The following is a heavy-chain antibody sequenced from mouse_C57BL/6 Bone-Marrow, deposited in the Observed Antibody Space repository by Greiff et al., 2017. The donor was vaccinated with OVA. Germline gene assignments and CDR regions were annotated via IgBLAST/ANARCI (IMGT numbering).Heavy chain of an antibody. CDR2: IYPGDGDT. Sequence: VQLQQSGPELVKPGASVKISCKASGYAFSSSWMNWVKQRPGKGLEWIGRIYPGDGDTNYNGKFKGKATLTADKSSSTAYMQLSSLTSEDSAVYFCARGLLRYPYYFDYWGQGTTLTVSS. D-gene: IGHD1-1*01. J-gene: IGHJ2*01. CDR1: GYAFSSSW. V-gene: IGHV1-82*01. CDR3: ARGLLRYPYYFDY.